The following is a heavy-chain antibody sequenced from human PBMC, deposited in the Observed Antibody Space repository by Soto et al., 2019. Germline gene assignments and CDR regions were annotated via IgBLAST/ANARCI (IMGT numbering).Heavy chain of an antibody. CDR1: GNTFTYRY. V-gene: IGHV1-45*02. CDR2: ITPFSGDV. D-gene: IGHD1-26*01. Sequence: SVKVSCKALGNTFTYRYLHWVRQAPGQALEWMGWITPFSGDVHYAQKNQERVTITRDRSINTAYMQMSSLRSEDTAMYFCAGGGAGSGPFTWELPDHWGQ. CDR3: AGGGAGSGPFTWELPDH. J-gene: IGHJ4*01.